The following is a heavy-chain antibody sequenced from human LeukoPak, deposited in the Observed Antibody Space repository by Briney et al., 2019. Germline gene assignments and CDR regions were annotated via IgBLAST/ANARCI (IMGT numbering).Heavy chain of an antibody. CDR3: ARSLTSYGYYYGMDV. CDR1: GFTFSSYE. J-gene: IGHJ6*04. Sequence: GGSLRLSCAASGFTFSSYEMNWVRQAPGKGLEWVSYISSSGSTIYYADSVKGRFTISRDNAKNSLYLQMNSLRAEDTAVYYCARSLTSYGYYYGMDVWGKGTTVTVSS. V-gene: IGHV3-48*03. D-gene: IGHD3-9*01. CDR2: ISSSGSTI.